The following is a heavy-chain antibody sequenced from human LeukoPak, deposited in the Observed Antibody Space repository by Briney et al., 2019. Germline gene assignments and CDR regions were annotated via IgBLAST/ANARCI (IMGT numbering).Heavy chain of an antibody. D-gene: IGHD5-12*01. Sequence: GGSLRLSCAASGFTFSSYWMHWVRQAPGKGLVWVSRINSDGSSITYADSVKGRFTISRDNAKNTLYLQMNSLRIEDTAVYYCAREGRVSGYDFDCWGQGTLVTVSS. J-gene: IGHJ4*02. CDR1: GFTFSSYW. CDR2: INSDGSSI. V-gene: IGHV3-74*03. CDR3: AREGRVSGYDFDC.